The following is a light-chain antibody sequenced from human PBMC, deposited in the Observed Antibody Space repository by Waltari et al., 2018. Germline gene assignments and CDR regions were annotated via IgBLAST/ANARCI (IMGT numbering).Light chain of an antibody. CDR2: HAS. Sequence: EIVLTQSTSTLSLSPGERATLSCRASQSVGRFLAWYQQKPGQAPRLLIYHASIRATGIPDRFSGSGSGTDFSLTISGLEPEDFALYYCQKYVNLPATFGQGTKVEIK. J-gene: IGKJ1*01. V-gene: IGKV3-20*01. CDR1: QSVGRF. CDR3: QKYVNLPAT.